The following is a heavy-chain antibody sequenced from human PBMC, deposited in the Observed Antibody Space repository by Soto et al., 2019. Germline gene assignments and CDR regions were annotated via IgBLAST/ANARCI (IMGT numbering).Heavy chain of an antibody. CDR3: ARPLGYCSAGSCYKWFEP. CDR2: MNPNSGNT. J-gene: IGHJ5*02. D-gene: IGHD2-15*01. Sequence: SVKVSSKASGYPFTRYDINWVRQAPGRGLEWMGWMNPNSGNTGYAQKFQGRVTMTRNTSISTAYMERRSLRSEATALYYCARPLGYCSAGSCYKWFEPWGQGTRITVS. CDR1: GYPFTRYD. V-gene: IGHV1-8*01.